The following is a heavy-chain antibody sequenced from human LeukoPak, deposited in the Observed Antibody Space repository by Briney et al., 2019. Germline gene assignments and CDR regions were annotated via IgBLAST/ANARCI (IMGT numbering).Heavy chain of an antibody. CDR3: ARTPGGCPFDY. CDR1: GFTFSSYA. CDR2: ISGSGGST. Sequence: GGSLRLSCAASGFTFSSYAISWVRQAPGKGLEWVSAISGSGGSTYYADSVKGRFTISRDNSKNTLYLQMNSLRAEDTAVYYCARTPGGCPFDYWGQGTLVTVSS. V-gene: IGHV3-23*01. D-gene: IGHD1-14*01. J-gene: IGHJ4*02.